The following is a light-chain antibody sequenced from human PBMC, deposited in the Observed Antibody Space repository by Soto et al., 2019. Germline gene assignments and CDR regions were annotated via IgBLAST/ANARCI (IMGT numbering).Light chain of an antibody. V-gene: IGKV3-11*01. CDR3: QQRSNWPPIT. J-gene: IGKJ5*01. Sequence: ETVLTQSPATLSLSQRERATLXXRASQSVSSYLAWYQQRPGQAPRLLXYDASNRATGIPARFSGSGSGTDFTLTISSLEAEDFAIYYCQQRSNWPPITFGQGTRLEIK. CDR2: DAS. CDR1: QSVSSY.